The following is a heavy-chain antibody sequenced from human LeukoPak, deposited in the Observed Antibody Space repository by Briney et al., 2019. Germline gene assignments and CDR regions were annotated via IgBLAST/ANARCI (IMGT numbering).Heavy chain of an antibody. J-gene: IGHJ4*02. D-gene: IGHD2-2*01. CDR3: ARAREYCSSTSCSYYFDY. CDR1: GFTFRSHW. Sequence: GGSLRLSCAASGFTFRSHWMHWVRQAPGKGLIWVSRIDGDESATYYGDSVKGRFTISRDNAKNSLYLQMNSLRAEDTAVYYCARAREYCSSTSCSYYFDYWGQGTLVTVSS. CDR2: IDGDESAT. V-gene: IGHV3-74*01.